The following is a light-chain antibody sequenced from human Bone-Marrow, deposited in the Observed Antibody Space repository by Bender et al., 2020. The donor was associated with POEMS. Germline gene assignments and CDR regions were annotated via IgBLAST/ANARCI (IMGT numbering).Light chain of an antibody. J-gene: IGLJ3*02. V-gene: IGLV1-44*01. CDR2: GND. CDR3: SAWDGILNGWV. Sequence: GSSSNIGGNAVNWWQQLPGTAPKLLIYGNDQRPSGVPDRFSGSKSGTSASLTISGLQSEDEADYFCSAWDGILNGWVFGGGTELTVL. CDR1: SSNIGGNA.